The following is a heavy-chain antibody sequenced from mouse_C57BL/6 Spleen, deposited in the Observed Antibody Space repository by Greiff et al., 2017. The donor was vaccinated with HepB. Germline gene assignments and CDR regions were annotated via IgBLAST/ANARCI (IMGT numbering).Heavy chain of an antibody. Sequence: EVKVVESGGGLVKPGGSLKLSCAASGFTFSDYGMHWVRQAPEKGLEWVAYISSGSSTIYYADTVKGRFTISRDNAKSTLFLQMTSLRSEDTAMYYCTRGYYGSRYYAMDYWGQGTSVTVSS. CDR3: TRGYYGSRYYAMDY. D-gene: IGHD1-1*01. CDR1: GFTFSDYG. V-gene: IGHV5-17*01. J-gene: IGHJ4*01. CDR2: ISSGSSTI.